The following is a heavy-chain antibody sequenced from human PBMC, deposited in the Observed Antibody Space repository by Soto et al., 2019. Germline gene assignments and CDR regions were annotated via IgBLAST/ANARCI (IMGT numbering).Heavy chain of an antibody. CDR2: IYSGGST. Sequence: GGSLRLSCAASGFTVSSNYMSWVRQAPGKGLEWVSVIYSGGSTYYADSVKGSFTISSDNSKNTLYLQMNSLRAEDTAVYYCASQGVVVAATYAFDIWGQGTMVTVSS. CDR3: ASQGVVVAATYAFDI. CDR1: GFTVSSNY. V-gene: IGHV3-66*04. J-gene: IGHJ3*02. D-gene: IGHD2-15*01.